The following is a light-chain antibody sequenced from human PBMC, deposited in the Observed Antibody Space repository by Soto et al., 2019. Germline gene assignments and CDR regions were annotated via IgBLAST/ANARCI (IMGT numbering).Light chain of an antibody. Sequence: IQMTQSPSTLSASVGDRVTITCRSSQNINTWVAWYRQIPGRAPNLLIYAASVLENGVPSRFSGSGSGTEFTLTISSLQPGDFATYYCQQYFSQWTFGQGTKVEIK. J-gene: IGKJ1*01. V-gene: IGKV1-5*03. CDR2: AAS. CDR3: QQYFSQWT. CDR1: QNINTW.